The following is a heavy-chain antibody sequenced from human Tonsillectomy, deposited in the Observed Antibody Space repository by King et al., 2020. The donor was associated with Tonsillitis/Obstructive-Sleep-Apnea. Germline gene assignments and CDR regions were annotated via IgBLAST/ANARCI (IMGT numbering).Heavy chain of an antibody. CDR1: GGSFRGFY. Sequence: VQLQQWGAGLLKPSETLSLTCAVYGGSFRGFYWSWIRQPPGKGLEWIGEINHSGSTNYNPSLKSRVTISVDTSENQFSLKLTSVTAADTAVYYCARQGWGFGAFDIWGQGTMVTVSS. V-gene: IGHV4-34*01. D-gene: IGHD3-3*01. CDR2: INHSGST. CDR3: ARQGWGFGAFDI. J-gene: IGHJ3*02.